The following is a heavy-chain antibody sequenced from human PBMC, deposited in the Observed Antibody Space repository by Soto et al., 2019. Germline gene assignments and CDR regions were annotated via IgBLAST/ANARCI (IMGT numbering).Heavy chain of an antibody. CDR1: GFTFSSFW. J-gene: IGHJ3*02. CDR3: VRVLKSIGWDNDVYDI. V-gene: IGHV3-74*01. D-gene: IGHD6-19*01. CDR2: IDTYGSAT. Sequence: GGSLRLSCAAFGFTFSSFWMHWVRQPPGKGLMWVSRIDTYGSATKYADSVEGRFTISRDNAGNTLYLQMNFLSAEDTAVYFCVRVLKSIGWDNDVYDIWGQGTMVTVSS.